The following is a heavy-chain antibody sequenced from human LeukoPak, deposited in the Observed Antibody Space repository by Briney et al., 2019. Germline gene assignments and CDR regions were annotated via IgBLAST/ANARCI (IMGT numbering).Heavy chain of an antibody. CDR1: GGSFSGYY. CDR3: ARALYARRIAARHYYYYYYMDV. Sequence: SETLSLTCAVYGGSFSGYYWSWIRQPPGKGLEWIGEINHSGSTNYNPSRKSRVTISVDTSKNQSSLKLSPVTAADTAWYYYARALYARRIAARHYYYYYYMDVWGKGTTVTVSS. J-gene: IGHJ6*03. V-gene: IGHV4-34*01. D-gene: IGHD6-6*01. CDR2: INHSGST.